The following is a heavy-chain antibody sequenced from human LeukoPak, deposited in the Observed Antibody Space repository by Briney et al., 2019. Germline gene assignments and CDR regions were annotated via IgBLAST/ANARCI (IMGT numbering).Heavy chain of an antibody. D-gene: IGHD3-16*01. CDR1: GFTFSSYE. CDR2: ISSSGSTI. CDR3: AISYIMISGIDY. Sequence: GGSLRLSCAASGFTFSSYEMNWVRQAPGKGLEWVSYISSSGSTIYYADSVKGRFTISRDNAKNSLYLQMNSLRAEDTAVYYCAISYIMISGIDYWGQGTLATVSS. J-gene: IGHJ4*02. V-gene: IGHV3-48*03.